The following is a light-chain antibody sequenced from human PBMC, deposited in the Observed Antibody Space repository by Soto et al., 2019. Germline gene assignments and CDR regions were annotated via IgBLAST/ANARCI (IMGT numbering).Light chain of an antibody. J-gene: IGKJ1*01. CDR2: GAS. CDR1: QSVRSNF. V-gene: IGKV3-20*02. CDR3: QHYNIYPWT. Sequence: EVGLTQSPGTLSLSPGERATLSCRASQSVRSNFLAWYQQKPGQAPKLLIYGASSIPSGVPSRFSGSRSGTEFTLTISSLQPEDFATYYCQHYNIYPWTFGQGTKVDIK.